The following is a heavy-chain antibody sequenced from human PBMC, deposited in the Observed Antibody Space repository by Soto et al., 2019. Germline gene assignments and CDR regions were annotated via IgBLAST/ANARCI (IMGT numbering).Heavy chain of an antibody. V-gene: IGHV3-7*01. D-gene: IGHD3-22*01. J-gene: IGHJ6*02. CDR3: ARGWGYFDSSGFPYLYAMDV. CDR1: VFTFITYW. Sequence: GWSLRLSCASSVFTFITYWMSWGRQAPGKGLEWVANIKEDGSEKYYVDSVEGRFAISRDNAKNSLYLQMTSLRAEDTALYYCARGWGYFDSSGFPYLYAMDVWGQGTTVTVSS. CDR2: IKEDGSEK.